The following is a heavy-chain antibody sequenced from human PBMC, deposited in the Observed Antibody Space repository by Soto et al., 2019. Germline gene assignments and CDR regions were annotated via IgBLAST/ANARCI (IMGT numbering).Heavy chain of an antibody. D-gene: IGHD2-2*01. V-gene: IGHV3-30-3*01. J-gene: IGHJ4*02. CDR2: ISHDGINK. Sequence: GGSLRLSCAASGFTFSSYAMNWVRQAPGKGLEWVALISHDGINKYYADSVRGRFTISRDSSTNTLYLQMNSLRAAGTAVYYCGRCTSTSCHLGSDYWGQGTLDTVSS. CDR1: GFTFSSYA. CDR3: GRCTSTSCHLGSDY.